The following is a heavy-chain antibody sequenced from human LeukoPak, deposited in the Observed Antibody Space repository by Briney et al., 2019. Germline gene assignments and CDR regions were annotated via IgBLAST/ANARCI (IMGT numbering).Heavy chain of an antibody. J-gene: IGHJ4*02. CDR1: GFTFSSYG. V-gene: IGHV3-30*02. CDR3: AKPKLPYSSSYSGGDDY. Sequence: PGGSLRLSCAASGFTFSSYGMHWVRQAPGKGLEWVAFIRYDGSNKYYADSVKGRFTISRDNSKNTLYLQMNSLRAEDTAVYYCAKPKLPYSSSYSGGDDYWGQGTLVTVSS. CDR2: IRYDGSNK. D-gene: IGHD6-13*01.